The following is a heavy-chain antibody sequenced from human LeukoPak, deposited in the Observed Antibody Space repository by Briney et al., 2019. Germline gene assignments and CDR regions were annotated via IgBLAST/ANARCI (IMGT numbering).Heavy chain of an antibody. Sequence: ASVKVSCKASGYTFTSYAMHWVRQAPGQRLEWMGWINAGNGNTKYSQKFQGRVTITRDTSASTAYMELSSLRSEDTAVYYCARDSSIVVVVFATPPPVTGAFDIWGQGTMLTVSS. CDR2: INAGNGNT. V-gene: IGHV1-3*01. J-gene: IGHJ3*02. CDR3: ARDSSIVVVVFATPPPVTGAFDI. CDR1: GYTFTSYA. D-gene: IGHD2-15*01.